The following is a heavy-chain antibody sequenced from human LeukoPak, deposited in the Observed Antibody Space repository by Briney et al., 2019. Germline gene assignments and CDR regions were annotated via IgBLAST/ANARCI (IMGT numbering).Heavy chain of an antibody. D-gene: IGHD3-10*01. Sequence: SVKVSCKASGGTFSSYAISWVRQAPGQGLEWMGGIIPIFGTANYAQKFQGRVTITADKSTSTAYMELSSLRSEDTAVYYCARDIYEYYYGSGSLYNWFDPWGQGTLVTVSS. CDR3: ARDIYEYYYGSGSLYNWFDP. CDR1: GGTFSSYA. J-gene: IGHJ5*02. CDR2: IIPIFGTA. V-gene: IGHV1-69*06.